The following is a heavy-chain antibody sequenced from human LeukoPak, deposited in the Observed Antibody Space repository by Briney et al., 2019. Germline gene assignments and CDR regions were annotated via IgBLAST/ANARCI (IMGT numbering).Heavy chain of an antibody. D-gene: IGHD6-13*01. J-gene: IGHJ4*02. CDR1: GYTFTSYY. CDR3: ARGLSLQAAAGTSLFDY. CDR2: INPSGGST. V-gene: IGHV1-46*03. Sequence: GASVKVSCKASGYTFTSYYMHWVRQAPGQGLEWMGIINPSGGSTSYAQKFQGRVTMTRDTSTSTVYMALSSLRSEDTAVYYCARGLSLQAAAGTSLFDYWGQGTLVTVSS.